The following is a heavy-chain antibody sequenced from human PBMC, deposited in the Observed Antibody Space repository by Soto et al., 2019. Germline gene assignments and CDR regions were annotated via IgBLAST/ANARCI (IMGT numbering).Heavy chain of an antibody. Sequence: SETLSLTCAVYGGSFSGYYWSWIRQPPGKGLEWIGEINHSGSTNYNPSLKSRVTISVDTSKNQFSLKLSSVTAADTAVYYCARGSGYCSGGSCYFRAFSVWGKGTTVTVSS. CDR3: ARGSGYCSGGSCYFRAFSV. CDR1: GGSFSGYY. D-gene: IGHD2-15*01. V-gene: IGHV4-34*01. CDR2: INHSGST. J-gene: IGHJ6*04.